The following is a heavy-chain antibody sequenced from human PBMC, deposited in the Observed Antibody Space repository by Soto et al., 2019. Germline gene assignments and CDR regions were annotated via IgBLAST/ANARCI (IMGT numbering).Heavy chain of an antibody. J-gene: IGHJ4*02. CDR2: ISAYNGNT. Sequence: QVQLVQSGAEVKKPGASVKVSCKASGYTFTSYGISWVRQAPGQGLEWMGWISAYNGNTKYAQKLQGRVTVTTDTSTSTAYMELRSLTSDDTAGDYWARNLTPGLVDHWGQGTLVTVSS. CDR1: GYTFTSYG. D-gene: IGHD3-9*01. CDR3: ARNLTPGLVDH. V-gene: IGHV1-18*01.